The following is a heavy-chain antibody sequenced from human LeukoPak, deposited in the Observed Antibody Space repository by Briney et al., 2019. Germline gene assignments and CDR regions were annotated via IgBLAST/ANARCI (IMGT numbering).Heavy chain of an antibody. CDR2: INRGGNEV. Sequence: PGGSLRLSCAASGFTFSDYWMTWVRQVPGKGLEWVANINRGGNEVHYVDSVKGRFTISRDNAKNSLYLQLDSLRVEDTAVYYCARVGAWELQRVFDYWGQGTPVTVSS. D-gene: IGHD1-26*01. V-gene: IGHV3-7*01. CDR3: ARVGAWELQRVFDY. CDR1: GFTFSDYW. J-gene: IGHJ4*02.